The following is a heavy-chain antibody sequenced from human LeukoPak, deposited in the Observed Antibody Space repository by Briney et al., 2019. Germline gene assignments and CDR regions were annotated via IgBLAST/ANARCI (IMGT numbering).Heavy chain of an antibody. D-gene: IGHD3-10*01. J-gene: IGHJ6*03. V-gene: IGHV4-34*01. CDR3: ARGLRGYMDV. CDR1: GGSFSGYY. CDR2: ISHSGST. Sequence: SETLSLTCAVYGGSFSGYYWSWIRQPPGKGLEWIGEISHSGSTNYNPSLKSRVTISVDTSKNQFSLKLSSVTAADTAVYYCARGLRGYMDVWGKGTTVTASS.